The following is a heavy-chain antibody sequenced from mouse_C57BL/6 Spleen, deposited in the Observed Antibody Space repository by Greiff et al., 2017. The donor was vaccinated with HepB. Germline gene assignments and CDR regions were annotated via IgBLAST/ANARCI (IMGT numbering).Heavy chain of an antibody. D-gene: IGHD1-1*01. CDR1: GYTFTDYY. J-gene: IGHJ2*01. Sequence: QVQLQQSGAELVKPEASVKISCKASGYTFTDYYINWVKQRPGQGLEWIGKIGPGSGSTYYNEKFKGKATLTADKSSSTAYMQLSSLTSEDSAVYFCARSLITTVVAPYYFDYWGQGTTLTVSS. V-gene: IGHV1-77*01. CDR3: ARSLITTVVAPYYFDY. CDR2: IGPGSGST.